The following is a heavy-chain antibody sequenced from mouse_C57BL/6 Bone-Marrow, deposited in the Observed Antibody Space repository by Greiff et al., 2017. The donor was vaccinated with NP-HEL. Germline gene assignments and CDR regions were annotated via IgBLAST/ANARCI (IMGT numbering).Heavy chain of an antibody. J-gene: IGHJ3*01. D-gene: IGHD6-1*01. CDR3: ARRGSSFAY. V-gene: IGHV1-82*01. Sequence: QVQLQQSGPELVKPGASVKISCKASGYAFSSSWMNWVKQRPGKGLEWIGRIYPGDGDTNYNGKFKGKATLTADKSSSTAYMQLSSLTSEDSAVYFCARRGSSFAYWGQGTLVTVSA. CDR1: GYAFSSSW. CDR2: IYPGDGDT.